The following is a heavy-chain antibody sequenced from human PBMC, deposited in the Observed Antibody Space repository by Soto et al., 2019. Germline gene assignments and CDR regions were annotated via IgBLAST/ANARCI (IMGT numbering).Heavy chain of an antibody. Sequence: PGGSLRLSCAASGFTFSSYGMHWVRQAPGKGLEWVAVIWYDGSNKYYADSVKGRFTISRDNSKNTLYLQMNSLRAEDTAVYYCARELITMVRGAFLYYGMDVWGQGTTVTVSS. CDR1: GFTFSSYG. CDR2: IWYDGSNK. CDR3: ARELITMVRGAFLYYGMDV. J-gene: IGHJ6*02. V-gene: IGHV3-33*01. D-gene: IGHD3-10*01.